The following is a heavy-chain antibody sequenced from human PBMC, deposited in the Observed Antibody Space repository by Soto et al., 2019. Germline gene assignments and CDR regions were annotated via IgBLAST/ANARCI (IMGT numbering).Heavy chain of an antibody. J-gene: IGHJ4*02. CDR2: IYYSGST. Sequence: SETLSLTCTVSGGSISSYYWSWIRQPPGKGLEWIGYIYYSGSTNYNPSLKSRVTISVDTSKNQFSLKLSSVTAADTAVYYCARARSGYDYGYWGQGTLVTVSS. CDR1: GGSISSYY. CDR3: ARARSGYDYGY. D-gene: IGHD5-12*01. V-gene: IGHV4-59*01.